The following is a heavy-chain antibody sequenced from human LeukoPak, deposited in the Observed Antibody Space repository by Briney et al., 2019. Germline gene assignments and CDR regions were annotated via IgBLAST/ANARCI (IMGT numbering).Heavy chain of an antibody. CDR1: GGSISSSSYY. D-gene: IGHD3-10*01. CDR2: IYHSGIT. CDR3: ARYRHVLLWFGELPNDAFDI. V-gene: IGHV4-39*07. Sequence: SETLSLTCTVSGGSISSSSYYWGWIRQPPGKGLEWIGSIYHSGITYYNPSLKSRVTISVDTSKNQFSLKLSSVTAAGTAVYYCARYRHVLLWFGELPNDAFDIWGQGTMVTVSS. J-gene: IGHJ3*02.